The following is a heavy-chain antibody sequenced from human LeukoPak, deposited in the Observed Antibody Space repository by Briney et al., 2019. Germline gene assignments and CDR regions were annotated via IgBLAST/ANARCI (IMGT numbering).Heavy chain of an antibody. D-gene: IGHD1-26*01. CDR3: ARKAGYSNLFDY. J-gene: IGHJ4*02. CDR1: GGSISSGDYY. CDR2: TYYSGST. Sequence: SQTLSLTCTVSGGSISSGDYYWSWIRQPPGKGLEWIGSTYYSGSTYYNPSLKSRVTISVDTSKNQFSLKLSSVTAADTAVYYCARKAGYSNLFDYWGQGTLVTVSS. V-gene: IGHV4-30-2*03.